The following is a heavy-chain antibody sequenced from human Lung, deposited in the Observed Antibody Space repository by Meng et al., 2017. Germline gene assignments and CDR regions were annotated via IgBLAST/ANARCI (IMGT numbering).Heavy chain of an antibody. Sequence: ASVKVSCKASGYTFPDYWLHWVRRAPGQGLEWMGRIDPKSGDTQYAQRFQGKVTMTGDTSISTAYMELSGLTSDDTAMYYCARDEDISAAGKLFGDYWGQGTLVTVSS. J-gene: IGHJ4*02. D-gene: IGHD6-13*01. CDR1: GYTFPDYW. V-gene: IGHV1-2*06. CDR2: IDPKSGDT. CDR3: ARDEDISAAGKLFGDY.